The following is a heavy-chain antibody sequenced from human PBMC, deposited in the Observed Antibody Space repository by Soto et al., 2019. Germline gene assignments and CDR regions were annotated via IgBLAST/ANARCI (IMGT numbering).Heavy chain of an antibody. CDR3: ARSDTYYDILTGRLTPFYYYGMDV. CDR1: GDTFSNYA. J-gene: IGHJ6*02. Sequence: SVKVSCKTSGDTFSNYAVSWVRQAPGQGLEWMGGIIPIIGTADYIQNFQDRVTITADESTSTAYMELSSLRSEDTAVYYCARSDTYYDILTGRLTPFYYYGMDVWGQGTTVTVSS. D-gene: IGHD3-9*01. CDR2: IIPIIGTA. V-gene: IGHV1-69*13.